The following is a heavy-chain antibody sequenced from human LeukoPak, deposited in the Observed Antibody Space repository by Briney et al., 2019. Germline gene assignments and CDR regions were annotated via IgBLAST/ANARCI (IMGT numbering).Heavy chain of an antibody. CDR1: GGSIRSSY. V-gene: IGHV4-59*01. D-gene: IGHD4-23*01. Sequence: PSETLSLTCTVVGGSIRSSYWSWIRQPPGKGLEWIGYIYNSGNTNYNPSLKSRVTISLDTSKNQFSLKLISVTAADTAFYYCAKSGLPDYGGNPSDDAFHIWGQGTMVTVSS. CDR3: AKSGLPDYGGNPSDDAFHI. CDR2: IYNSGNT. J-gene: IGHJ3*02.